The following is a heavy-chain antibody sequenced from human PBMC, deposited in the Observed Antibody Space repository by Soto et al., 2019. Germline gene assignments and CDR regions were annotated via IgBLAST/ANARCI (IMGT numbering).Heavy chain of an antibody. Sequence: PGGSLRLSCAASGFTFSSYAMSWVRQAPGKGLEWVSAISGSGGSTYYADSVKGRFTISRDNSKNTLYLQMNSLRAEDTAVYYCAKDLRSNFYQEGGMDVWGQGTTVTVSS. V-gene: IGHV3-23*01. CDR3: AKDLRSNFYQEGGMDV. D-gene: IGHD4-4*01. J-gene: IGHJ6*02. CDR1: GFTFSSYA. CDR2: ISGSGGST.